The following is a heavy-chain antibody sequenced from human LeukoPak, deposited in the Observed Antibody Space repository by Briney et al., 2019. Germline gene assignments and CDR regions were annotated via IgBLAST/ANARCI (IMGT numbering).Heavy chain of an antibody. Sequence: ASVKVSCKASGYTFTSYGISWVRQAQGQGLEWMGWISAYNGNTNYAQKLQGRVTMTTDTSTSTAYMELRSLRSDDTAVYYCARDRVYCSGGSCLNWFDPWGQGTLVTVSS. CDR3: ARDRVYCSGGSCLNWFDP. CDR1: GYTFTSYG. V-gene: IGHV1-18*04. J-gene: IGHJ5*02. D-gene: IGHD2-15*01. CDR2: ISAYNGNT.